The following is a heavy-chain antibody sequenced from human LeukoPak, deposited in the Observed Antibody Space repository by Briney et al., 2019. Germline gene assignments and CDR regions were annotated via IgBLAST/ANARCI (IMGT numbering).Heavy chain of an antibody. CDR1: GFTFTSSA. CDR3: AASDYGGNWYFDL. CDR2: IVVGSGNT. Sequence: TSVKVSCKASGFTFTSSAMQWVRQARGQRLEWIGWIVVGSGNTNYAQEFQERVTITRDMSTSTAYMELSSLRSEDTAVYYCAASDYGGNWYFDLWGRGTLVTVSS. V-gene: IGHV1-58*02. J-gene: IGHJ2*01. D-gene: IGHD4-23*01.